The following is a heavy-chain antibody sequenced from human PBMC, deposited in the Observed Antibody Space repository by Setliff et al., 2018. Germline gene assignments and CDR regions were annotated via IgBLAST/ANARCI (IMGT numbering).Heavy chain of an antibody. V-gene: IGHV3-30*02. J-gene: IGHJ4*02. CDR1: GFTFSSYG. CDR2: IWYDGSNK. Sequence: PGGSLRLSCAASGFTFSSYGMHWVRQAPGKGLEWVAVIWYDGSNKYYADSVKGRFTISRDNSKNTLYLQMNSLRAEDTAVYYCAKGRGWELIFDYWGRGTLVTVSS. CDR3: AKGRGWELIFDY. D-gene: IGHD1-26*01.